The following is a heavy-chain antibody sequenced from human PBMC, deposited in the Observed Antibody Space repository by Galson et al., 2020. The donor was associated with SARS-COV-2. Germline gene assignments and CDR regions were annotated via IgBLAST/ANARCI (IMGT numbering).Heavy chain of an antibody. J-gene: IGHJ4*02. CDR2: IDGDDDK. D-gene: IGHD3-22*01. CDR3: GRTDRRGYGTTVDY. CDR1: EFSLSAGLMG. Sequence: SGPTLVKPTQTLTLTCTFSEFSLSAGLMGVTWIRQAPGKALEWLALIDGDDDKYYNPSLQARLTISKDTSKNQVVLTMTNLDPVDTATYYCGRTDRRGYGTTVDYGGQGALVTVAS. V-gene: IGHV2-70*01.